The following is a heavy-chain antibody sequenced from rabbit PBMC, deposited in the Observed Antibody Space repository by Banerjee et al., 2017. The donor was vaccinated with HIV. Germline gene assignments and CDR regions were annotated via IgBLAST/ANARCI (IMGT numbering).Heavy chain of an antibody. Sequence: QEQLEESGGDLVKPEGSLTLTCTASGFSFSNKYVMCWVRQAPGKGLEWIGCIYTGNGYTYYASWAKGRFTISKTSSTTVTLQMTSLTAADTATYFCAREVGYGYAFGLWGPGTLVTVS. CDR3: AREVGYGYAFGL. CDR2: IYTGNGYT. J-gene: IGHJ4*01. CDR1: GFSFSNKYV. V-gene: IGHV1S45*01. D-gene: IGHD6-1*01.